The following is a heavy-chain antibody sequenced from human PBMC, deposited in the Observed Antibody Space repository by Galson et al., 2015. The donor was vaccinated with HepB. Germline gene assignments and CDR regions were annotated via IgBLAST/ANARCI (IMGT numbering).Heavy chain of an antibody. CDR1: GDSVTSSSYY. J-gene: IGHJ4*02. CDR3: ARRSYRYETSGLSPYFDY. V-gene: IGHV4-39*01. D-gene: IGHD3-22*01. CDR2: MYYTGST. Sequence: PLSLTCTVSGDSVTSSSYYWGWLRQPPGQGLEWIVSMYYTGSTYYNPSLKSRVTMSVDMSKNQFSLKLSSVTAADTAVYYCARRSYRYETSGLSPYFDYWGQGTLVSVSS.